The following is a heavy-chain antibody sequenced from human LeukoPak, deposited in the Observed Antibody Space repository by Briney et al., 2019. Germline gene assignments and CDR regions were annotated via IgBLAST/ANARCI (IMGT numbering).Heavy chain of an antibody. CDR2: IYPGDSDT. J-gene: IGHJ5*02. D-gene: IGHD1-26*01. CDR1: GYSFTSYW. V-gene: IGHV5-51*01. CDR3: ARKIGSYGATARKNWFDP. Sequence: GESLKISCKGSGYSFTSYWIGWVRQMPGKGLEWMGIIYPGDSDTRYSPSFQGQVTISADKSISTAYLRWSSLKASDTAMYYCARKIGSYGATARKNWFDPWGQGTLVTVSS.